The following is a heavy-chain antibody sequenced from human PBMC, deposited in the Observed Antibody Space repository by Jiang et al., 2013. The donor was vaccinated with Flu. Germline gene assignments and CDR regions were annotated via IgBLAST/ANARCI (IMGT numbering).Heavy chain of an antibody. J-gene: IGHJ5*02. CDR2: INTGVGNT. CDR1: GQTLTSYA. D-gene: IGHD1-1*01. V-gene: IGHV1-3*04. CDR3: ARSGGMFLEDP. Sequence: GAEVKKPGASVKVSCKASGQTLTSYAMHWVRQAPGQRLEWMGWINTGVGNTKYSQKFQGRVTITRDTSASTIYMELSSLRSEDTAIYYCARSGGMFLEDPWGQGTLVTVSS.